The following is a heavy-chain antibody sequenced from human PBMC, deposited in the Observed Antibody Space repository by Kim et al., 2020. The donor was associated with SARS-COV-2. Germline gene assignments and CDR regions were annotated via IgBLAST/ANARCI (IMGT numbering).Heavy chain of an antibody. CDR1: GDSMSADY. Sequence: SETLSLTCTVSGDSMSADYWNWIRQSPGKGLEWIGYVYFRGTTSDNPSLKSRVTISIDMSKSQFSLKLNSVTAADTAVYYCARRETRDLFTSDWGFFDYWGQGSLVTVSS. J-gene: IGHJ4*02. V-gene: IGHV4-59*08. D-gene: IGHD7-27*01. CDR2: VYFRGTT. CDR3: ARRETRDLFTSDWGFFDY.